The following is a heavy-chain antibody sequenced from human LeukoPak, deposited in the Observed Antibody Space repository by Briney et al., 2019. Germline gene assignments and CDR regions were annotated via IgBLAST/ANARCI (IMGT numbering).Heavy chain of an antibody. CDR2: KWYDGSNK. J-gene: IGHJ4*02. CDR1: GFTFSSYG. CDR3: AREPIAVAGCDY. D-gene: IGHD6-19*01. V-gene: IGHV3-33*01. Sequence: PGGSLRLSCAASGFTFSSYGMHWVRQAPGKGLEWVAVKWYDGSNKYYADSVKGRFTISRDNSKNTLYLQMNSLRAEDTAVYYCAREPIAVAGCDYWGQGTLVTVSS.